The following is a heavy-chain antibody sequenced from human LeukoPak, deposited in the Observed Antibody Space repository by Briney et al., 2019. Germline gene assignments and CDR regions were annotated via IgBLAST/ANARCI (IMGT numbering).Heavy chain of an antibody. V-gene: IGHV4-4*07. CDR2: ISTSGNT. J-gene: IGHJ3*02. CDR1: GGSISSYY. CDR3: ARDDLTAYAFDI. Sequence: SETLSLTCTVSGGSISSYYWSWIRQPAGKGLEWLGRISTSGNTNYNPSLKSRVTMSVDTSKNQFSLKLSSVTAADTAVYYCARDDLTAYAFDIWGQGTMVTVSS.